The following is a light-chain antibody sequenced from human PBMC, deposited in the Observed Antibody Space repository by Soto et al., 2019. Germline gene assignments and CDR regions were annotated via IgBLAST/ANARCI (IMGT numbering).Light chain of an antibody. V-gene: IGLV2-14*01. CDR3: SSSTSSTTLI. J-gene: IGLJ2*01. CDR1: SRDVGGYKF. CDR2: DVT. Sequence: QSALTEPASVSGSPGQSITISCTGTSRDVGGYKFVSWYQQYPGKAPKLMIFDVTNRPSGVSNRFSGSKSGNTASLTISGLQPEDEADYYCSSSTSSTTLIFGGGTKLTVL.